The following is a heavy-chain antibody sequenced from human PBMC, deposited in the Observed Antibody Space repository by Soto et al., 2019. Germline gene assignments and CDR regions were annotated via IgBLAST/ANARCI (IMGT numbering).Heavy chain of an antibody. Sequence: GGSLRLSCAASGFTFSDHYMDWVRQAPGKGLEWVGRTRNKANSYTTEYAASVKGRFTISRDDSKNSLYLQMNSLKTEDTAVYYCARQRGGYTYGPFDYWGQGTLVTSPQ. CDR1: GFTFSDHY. V-gene: IGHV3-72*01. CDR2: TRNKANSYTT. D-gene: IGHD5-18*01. J-gene: IGHJ4*02. CDR3: ARQRGGYTYGPFDY.